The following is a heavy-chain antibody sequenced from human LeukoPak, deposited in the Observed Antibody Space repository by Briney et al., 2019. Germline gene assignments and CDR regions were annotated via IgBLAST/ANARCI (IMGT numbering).Heavy chain of an antibody. J-gene: IGHJ4*02. CDR2: ISSSGSTT. D-gene: IGHD4-11*01. CDR1: GFTFSNSA. Sequence: GGSLRLSCAASGFTFSNSAMSWVRQSPGKGLEWVSHISSSGSTTYYADSVKGRFTISRDNAKNSLYLQMNSLRAEGTAVYYCASPQYYFDYWGQGTLVTVSS. CDR3: ASPQYYFDY. V-gene: IGHV3-48*03.